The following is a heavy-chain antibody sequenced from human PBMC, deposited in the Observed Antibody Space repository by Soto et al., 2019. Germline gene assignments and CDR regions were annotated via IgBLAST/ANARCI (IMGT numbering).Heavy chain of an antibody. Sequence: GGSRRLSVAASGFTVSSNDMSGVGQAPGKGLAWVSVIYRGGSTYYADSVKGRFTISRDNSKNTLYLQMNSLRAEDTAVYYCARNPGSDYMDVWGKGTTVTVSS. CDR2: IYRGGST. J-gene: IGHJ6*03. CDR3: ARNPGSDYMDV. CDR1: GFTVSSND. V-gene: IGHV3-66*01.